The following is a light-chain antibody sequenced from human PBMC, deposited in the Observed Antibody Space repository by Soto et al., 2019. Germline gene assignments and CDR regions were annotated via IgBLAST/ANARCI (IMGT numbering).Light chain of an antibody. Sequence: DIQMTQSPSTLPASVGARATITSRPSQSFSSWLAWYQQKPGKAPKLLIYDASSLESGVPSRFSGSGSGTEFTLTISSLQPDDFATYYCQQYNSYSVTFGQGTKVEIK. CDR3: QQYNSYSVT. V-gene: IGKV1-5*01. CDR1: QSFSSW. CDR2: DAS. J-gene: IGKJ1*01.